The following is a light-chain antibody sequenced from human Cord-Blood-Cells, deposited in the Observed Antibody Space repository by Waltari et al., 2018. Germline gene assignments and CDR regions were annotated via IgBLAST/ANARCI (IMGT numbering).Light chain of an antibody. Sequence: EIVMTQSPANLSVSPGERATLSCRASQSVSSNLAWYQQKPGQAPRLLIYGASTRATGIPARFSGSGSGTEFTLTISSLQSEDFAVYYCQQYNNWVTFGGGTKVEIK. J-gene: IGKJ4*01. V-gene: IGKV3-15*01. CDR2: GAS. CDR1: QSVSSN. CDR3: QQYNNWVT.